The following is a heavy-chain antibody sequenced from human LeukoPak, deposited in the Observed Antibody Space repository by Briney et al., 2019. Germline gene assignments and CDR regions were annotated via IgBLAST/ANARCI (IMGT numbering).Heavy chain of an antibody. Sequence: GGSLLLSCAASGFSFTSYGMHWVRQAPGKGLEWVAVIWYDGTNKYYADSVKGRFTISRDTSNNMLYLQMNSLRAEDTAVYYCARVSESGNSDYWGQGTLVTVSS. CDR3: ARVSESGNSDY. V-gene: IGHV3-33*01. D-gene: IGHD4-23*01. CDR1: GFSFTSYG. J-gene: IGHJ4*02. CDR2: IWYDGTNK.